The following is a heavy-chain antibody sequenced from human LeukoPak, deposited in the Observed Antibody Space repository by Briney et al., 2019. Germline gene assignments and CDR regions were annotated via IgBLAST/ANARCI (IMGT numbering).Heavy chain of an antibody. CDR2: INPNSGGT. CDR1: GGAFSSYA. V-gene: IGHV1-2*02. Sequence: ASVKVSCKASGGAFSSYATSWVRQAPGQGLEWMGWINPNSGGTNYAQKFQGRVTMTRDTSISTAYMELRSLRSDDTAVYYCARATPRVDYYYGMDVWGQGTTVTVSS. J-gene: IGHJ6*02. CDR3: ARATPRVDYYYGMDV.